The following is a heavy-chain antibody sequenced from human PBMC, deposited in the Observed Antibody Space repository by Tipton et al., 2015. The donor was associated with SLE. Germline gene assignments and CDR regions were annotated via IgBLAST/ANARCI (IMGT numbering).Heavy chain of an antibody. J-gene: IGHJ5*02. V-gene: IGHV4-4*08. D-gene: IGHD3-10*01. Sequence: TLSLTCTVSGGSISSYYWSWIRQPPGKGLEWIGYIYTSGRTNYNPSLKSRVTISADTSKNQFSLKLSSVTAADTAVYYCASGGYGSGSHYLGGWFDPWGRGTLVTVSS. CDR3: ASGGYGSGSHYLGGWFDP. CDR1: GGSISSYY. CDR2: IYTSGRT.